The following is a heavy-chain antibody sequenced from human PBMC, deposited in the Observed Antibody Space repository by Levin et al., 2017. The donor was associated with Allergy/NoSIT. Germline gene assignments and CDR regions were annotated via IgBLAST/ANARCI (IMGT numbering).Heavy chain of an antibody. CDR3: ARGRVPGIITSCDY. Sequence: SVKVSCKASGGTFSSYAITWVRQAPGQGLEWMGGIIPIFGTANYAQNFQGRVTISADESTSTAYMELSSLRSEDTAVYYCARGRVPGIITSCDYWGQGTLVTVSA. CDR1: GGTFSSYA. J-gene: IGHJ4*02. D-gene: IGHD3-10*01. V-gene: IGHV1-69*13. CDR2: IIPIFGTA.